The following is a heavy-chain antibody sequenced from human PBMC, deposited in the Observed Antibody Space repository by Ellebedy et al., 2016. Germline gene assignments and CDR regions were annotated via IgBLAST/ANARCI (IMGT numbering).Heavy chain of an antibody. CDR2: IVNSGKDT. CDR1: GFTFSICG. J-gene: IGHJ4*02. D-gene: IGHD2-2*01. Sequence: GGSLRLXCVASGFTFSICGMTWVRQAPGKGLEWVATIVNSGKDTSYADSVKGRFTISRDNFRNTLHLQMNNLRGEDTAVYYCRQGHYADYWGQGTLVTVSS. CDR3: RQGHYADY. V-gene: IGHV3-23*05.